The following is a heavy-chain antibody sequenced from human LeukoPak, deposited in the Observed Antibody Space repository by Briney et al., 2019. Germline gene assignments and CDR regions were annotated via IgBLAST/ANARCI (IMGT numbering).Heavy chain of an antibody. J-gene: IGHJ4*02. Sequence: AGGSLRLSCAASGFTVSSNYMIWVRQAPGKGLEWVSVIYSGGSTYYADSVKGRFTISRHNSKNTLYLQMNSLRAEDTAVYYCARDGGGNSQVAGFDYWGQGTLVTVSS. CDR1: GFTVSSNY. CDR2: IYSGGST. CDR3: ARDGGGNSQVAGFDY. V-gene: IGHV3-53*04. D-gene: IGHD4-23*01.